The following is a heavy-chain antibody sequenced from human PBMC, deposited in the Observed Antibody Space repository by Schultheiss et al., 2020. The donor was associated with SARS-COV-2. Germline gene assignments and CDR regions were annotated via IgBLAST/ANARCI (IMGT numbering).Heavy chain of an antibody. CDR2: IYYSGST. Sequence: SETLSLTCTVSGGSISSYYWSWIRQPPGKGLEWIGYIYYSGSTYYNPSLKSLVTISVDTSKNQFSLKLSSVTAADTAVYYCARERPGPLDYWGQGTLVTVSS. J-gene: IGHJ4*02. CDR1: GGSISSYY. V-gene: IGHV4-59*12. CDR3: ARERPGPLDY.